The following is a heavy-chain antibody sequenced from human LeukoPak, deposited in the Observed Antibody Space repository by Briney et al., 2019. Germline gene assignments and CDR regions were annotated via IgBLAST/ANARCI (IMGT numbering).Heavy chain of an antibody. D-gene: IGHD4-17*01. CDR2: IYTSGST. V-gene: IGHV4-59*10. J-gene: IGHJ3*02. CDR1: GGSFSGYY. CDR3: ARDYGDYGVRAFDI. Sequence: PSETLSLTCAVSGGSFSGYYWSWIRQPPGKGLEWIGRIYTSGSTNYNPSLKSRVTMSVDTSKNQFSLKLSSVTAADTAVYYCARDYGDYGVRAFDIWGQGTMVTVSS.